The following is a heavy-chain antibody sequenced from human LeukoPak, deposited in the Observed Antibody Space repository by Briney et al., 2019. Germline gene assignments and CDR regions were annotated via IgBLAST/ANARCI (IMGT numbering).Heavy chain of an antibody. CDR2: IKQDGSEK. J-gene: IGHJ6*03. CDR3: ARDRRVYYYDSSGHTRNMDV. D-gene: IGHD3-22*01. CDR1: GITFSNYW. V-gene: IGHV3-7*03. Sequence: GGSLRLSCAASGITFSNYWMSWVRQAPGKGLEWVANIKQDGSEKYYMDSVKGRFTISRDNAKNSLYLQMNSLRVEDTAVYYCARDRRVYYYDSSGHTRNMDVWGKGTTVTVSS.